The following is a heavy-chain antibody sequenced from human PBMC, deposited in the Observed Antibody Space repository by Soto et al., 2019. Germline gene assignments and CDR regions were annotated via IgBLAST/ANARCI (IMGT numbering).Heavy chain of an antibody. CDR3: ARDPMVGELDVGYYYYYGMDV. CDR1: GYTFTSYG. V-gene: IGHV1-18*01. Sequence: QVQLVQSGAEVKKPGASVKVSCKASGYTFTSYGISWVRQAPGQGLEWMGWISAYNGNTNYAQKLQGRVTMTTDTSTSTAYMELRSLRSDDTAVYFCARDPMVGELDVGYYYYYGMDVWGQGTTVTVSS. J-gene: IGHJ6*02. D-gene: IGHD3-16*01. CDR2: ISAYNGNT.